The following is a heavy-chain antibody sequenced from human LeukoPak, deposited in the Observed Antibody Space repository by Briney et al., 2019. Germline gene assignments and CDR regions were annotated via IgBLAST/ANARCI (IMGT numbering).Heavy chain of an antibody. V-gene: IGHV3-7*01. CDR1: GFTFSSYW. CDR3: ARDLPLSASGYSDYDYPRFYFDY. D-gene: IGHD5-12*01. J-gene: IGHJ4*02. Sequence: PGGSLRLSCAASGFTFSSYWMSWVRQAPGKGLEWVANIKQDGSEKYYVDSVKGRFTISRDNAKNSLYLQMNSLRAEDTAVYYCARDLPLSASGYSDYDYPRFYFDYWGQGTLVTVSS. CDR2: IKQDGSEK.